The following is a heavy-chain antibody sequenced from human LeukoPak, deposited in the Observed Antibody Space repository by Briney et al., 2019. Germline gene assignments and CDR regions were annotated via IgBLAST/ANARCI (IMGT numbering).Heavy chain of an antibody. CDR3: AKDLVMTTVTYFDY. Sequence: GESLRLSCAASGFTFSSYAMSWVRQAPGKGLEWVSAISGSGGSTYYADSVKGRFTISRDNSKNTLYLQMNSLRAEDTAVYYCAKDLVMTTVTYFDYWGQGTLVTVSS. D-gene: IGHD4-17*01. V-gene: IGHV3-23*01. CDR2: ISGSGGST. J-gene: IGHJ4*02. CDR1: GFTFSSYA.